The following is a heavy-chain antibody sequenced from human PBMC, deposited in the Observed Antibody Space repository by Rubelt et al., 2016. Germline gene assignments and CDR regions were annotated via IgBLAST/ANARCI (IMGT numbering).Heavy chain of an antibody. J-gene: IGHJ4*02. CDR3: ARDYCSGGSCYSVFDY. Sequence: QVQLVQSGAEVKKPGASVKVSCKASGYTFTGYYMHWVRHAPGQGLAWMGWLQPNSGGTNYAQKFQGRGTMTRETSISAAYMELSRLRSDDAAVYYCARDYCSGGSCYSVFDYWGQGTLVTVSA. CDR1: GYTFTGYY. CDR2: LQPNSGGT. D-gene: IGHD2-15*01. V-gene: IGHV1-2*02.